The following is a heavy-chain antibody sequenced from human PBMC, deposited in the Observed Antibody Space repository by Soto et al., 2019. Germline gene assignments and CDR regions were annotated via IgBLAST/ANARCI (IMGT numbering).Heavy chain of an antibody. V-gene: IGHV3-30*03. J-gene: IGHJ4*02. D-gene: IGHD5-12*01. CDR2: ISYDGSNK. Sequence: PGGSLRLSCAASGFTFSSYGMHWVRQAPGKGLEWVAVISYDGSNKYYADSMKGRFTISRDNSKNTLYLQMNSLRAEDTAVYYCARDGDEDSGYDYRALFDYWGQGTLVTVSS. CDR1: GFTFSSYG. CDR3: ARDGDEDSGYDYRALFDY.